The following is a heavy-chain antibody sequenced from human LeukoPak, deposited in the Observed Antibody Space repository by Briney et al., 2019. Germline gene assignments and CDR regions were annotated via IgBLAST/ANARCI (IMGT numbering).Heavy chain of an antibody. V-gene: IGHV3-30*02. CDR3: AKDQVVRSDYFDY. D-gene: IGHD4-17*01. J-gene: IGHJ4*02. CDR1: GFTFSSYG. Sequence: PGGSLRLSCAASGFTFSSYGMHWVRQTPGKGLEWVAFVHYDGTNKYYADSVKGRFAISRDNSKRTLYLQMNSLRPDDTAVYYCAKDQVVRSDYFDYWGQGTLVTVSS. CDR2: VHYDGTNK.